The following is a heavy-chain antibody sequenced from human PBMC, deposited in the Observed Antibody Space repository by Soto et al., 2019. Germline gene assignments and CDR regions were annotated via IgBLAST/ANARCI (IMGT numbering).Heavy chain of an antibody. Sequence: GGSLRLSCTGSGFTFGAYTMSWVRQAPGKGLEWVGSIRSTAYGAPTDVAASVKGRFTISRDDSNGTAYLQMNSLKTEDAAVYYCTRLKEWMTRSRFRYYGMDVWGQGTTVTVSS. J-gene: IGHJ6*02. CDR3: TRLKEWMTRSRFRYYGMDV. V-gene: IGHV3-49*04. CDR1: GFTFGAYT. D-gene: IGHD3-3*01. CDR2: IRSTAYGAPT.